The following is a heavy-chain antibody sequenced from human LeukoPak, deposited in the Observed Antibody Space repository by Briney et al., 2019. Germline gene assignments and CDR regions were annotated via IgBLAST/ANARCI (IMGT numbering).Heavy chain of an antibody. V-gene: IGHV3-21*01. D-gene: IGHD3-22*01. Sequence: GGSLTLSCEDSGFTFRSYEMNWVRQAPGKGLEWVSSIRSSTTYVYYADSVKGRFTISRDNAKNSLYLQMNSLRAEDTAVYYCARDSLTMIVGRQKRGLDYWGQGTLVTVSS. CDR3: ARDSLTMIVGRQKRGLDY. J-gene: IGHJ4*02. CDR1: GFTFRSYE. CDR2: IRSSTTYV.